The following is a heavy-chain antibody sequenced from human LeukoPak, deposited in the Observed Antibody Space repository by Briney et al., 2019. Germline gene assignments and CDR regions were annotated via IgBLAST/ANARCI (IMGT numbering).Heavy chain of an antibody. CDR3: ARDLGGSGSYYYYYYGMDV. J-gene: IGHJ6*02. CDR2: ISYDGSNK. CDR1: GFTFSSYA. D-gene: IGHD3-10*01. V-gene: IGHV3-30-3*01. Sequence: GGSLRLSCAASGFTFSSYAMRWVRQAPGKGLEWVAVISYDGSNKYYADSVKGRFTISRDNSKNTLYLQMNSLRAEDTAVYYCARDLGGSGSYYYYYYGMDVWGQGTTVTVSS.